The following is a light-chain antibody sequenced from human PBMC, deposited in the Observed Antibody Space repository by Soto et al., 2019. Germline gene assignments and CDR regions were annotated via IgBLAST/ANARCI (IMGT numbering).Light chain of an antibody. J-gene: IGKJ4*01. CDR2: ATS. Sequence: EIVVTQSPATLSVSPGERASLSCRVSQSVGNNFAWYQQKPGQAPRLLIFATSTRATGVPARFSGSGSGTEFTLTISSLQSEDFAVYYCQQYGDWPLTFGGGAKVEIE. CDR3: QQYGDWPLT. CDR1: QSVGNN. V-gene: IGKV3-15*01.